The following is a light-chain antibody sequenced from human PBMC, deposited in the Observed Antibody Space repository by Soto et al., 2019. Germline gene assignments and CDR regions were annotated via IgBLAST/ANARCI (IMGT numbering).Light chain of an antibody. J-gene: IGKJ1*01. V-gene: IGKV2-28*01. Sequence: DIVMTQSPLSLPVIPGEPASISCRSSQSLLQSNGYNYLDWYLQKPGQSPQLLIYFGSNRASGGPDRVRGSGSGTDFTLKISRVEADDVGVYYCMQALQTPPTFGQGTKVEIK. CDR2: FGS. CDR1: QSLLQSNGYNY. CDR3: MQALQTPPT.